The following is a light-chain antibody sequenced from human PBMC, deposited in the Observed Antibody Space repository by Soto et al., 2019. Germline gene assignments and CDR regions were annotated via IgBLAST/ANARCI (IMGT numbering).Light chain of an antibody. CDR1: QSVSGSS. Sequence: EIVLTQSPGTLSLSPGERATLSCRASQSVSGSSLAWYQQRLGQAPRLLIYDASSRATGIPDSFSGSGSGTDFTLTISRLEPEDFAVYYCQRHGSAPWTFGQGTKVEVK. CDR3: QRHGSAPWT. J-gene: IGKJ1*01. V-gene: IGKV3-20*01. CDR2: DAS.